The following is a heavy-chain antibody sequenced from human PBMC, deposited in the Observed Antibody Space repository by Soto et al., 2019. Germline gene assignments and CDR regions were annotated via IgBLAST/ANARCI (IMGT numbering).Heavy chain of an antibody. J-gene: IGHJ5*02. CDR3: ARDAYSGSYYWFDP. CDR1: GGSISTYY. D-gene: IGHD1-26*01. V-gene: IGHV4-59*01. CDR2: IYYSGST. Sequence: NPSETLSLTXTVSGGSISTYYWSWIRQPPGKGLEWIGYIYYSGSTNYNPSLKSRVTMSVDTSKNQFSLKLSSVTAADTAVYYCARDAYSGSYYWFDPWGQGTLVTVSS.